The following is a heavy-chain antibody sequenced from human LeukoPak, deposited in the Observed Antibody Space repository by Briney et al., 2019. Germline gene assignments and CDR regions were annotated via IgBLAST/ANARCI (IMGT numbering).Heavy chain of an antibody. J-gene: IGHJ4*02. CDR3: ESADGSGSYWEFYFDY. V-gene: IGHV3-74*01. Sequence: GGSLRLSCAASGFTFSSYWMHWVRQAPGKGLVWVSRINSDGSSTSYADSVKGRFTISRDNAKNTLYLQMNSLRAEDTAVYYCESADGSGSYWEFYFDYWGQGTMVTVSS. CDR2: INSDGSST. D-gene: IGHD3-10*01. CDR1: GFTFSSYW.